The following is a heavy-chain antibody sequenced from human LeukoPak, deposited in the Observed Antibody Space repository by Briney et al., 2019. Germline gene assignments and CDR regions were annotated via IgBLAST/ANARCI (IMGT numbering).Heavy chain of an antibody. CDR2: IYHGGST. Sequence: SETLSLTCTVSGYSISSGYYWGWIRQSPGKGLEWIGSIYHGGSTYYNPSLRSRVIVSVDTSKNHFSLKMSSVTAADTTVYYCARDLASCAGDCYSDGFDYWGQGALVTVSS. CDR3: ARDLASCAGDCYSDGFDY. V-gene: IGHV4-38-2*02. D-gene: IGHD2-21*02. J-gene: IGHJ4*02. CDR1: GYSISSGYY.